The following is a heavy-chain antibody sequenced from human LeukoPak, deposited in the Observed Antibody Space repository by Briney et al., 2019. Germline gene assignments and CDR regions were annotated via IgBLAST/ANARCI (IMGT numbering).Heavy chain of an antibody. CDR3: AKGARSGPYDYYAMDV. CDR1: GFTFSSYA. J-gene: IGHJ6*02. CDR2: ISGSGGST. Sequence: GGSLRLSCAASGFTFSSYAMGWVRQAPGKGLEWVSAISGSGGSTYYADSVKGRFTISRDNSKNTLYLQMNSLRAEDTAVYYCAKGARSGPYDYYAMDVWGQGTTVTVSS. D-gene: IGHD6-19*01. V-gene: IGHV3-23*01.